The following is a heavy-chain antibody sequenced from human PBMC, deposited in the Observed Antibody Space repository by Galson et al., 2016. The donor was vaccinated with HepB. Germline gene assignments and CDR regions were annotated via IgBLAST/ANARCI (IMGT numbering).Heavy chain of an antibody. D-gene: IGHD4-17*01. CDR3: TREVGTVSGYYSYAMDV. CDR2: ISTFNGNT. J-gene: IGHJ6*04. Sequence: SVKVSCKASGYSFTYYGITWVRQAPGQGLEWMGWISTFNGNTKYAQKFQGRVTLTSDTSTSTASMELSSLRSDDTAVYYCTREVGTVSGYYSYAMDVWGKGTTGTVSS. V-gene: IGHV1-18*01. CDR1: GYSFTYYG.